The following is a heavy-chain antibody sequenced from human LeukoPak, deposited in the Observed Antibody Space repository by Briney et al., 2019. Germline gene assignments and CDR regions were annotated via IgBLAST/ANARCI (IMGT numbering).Heavy chain of an antibody. Sequence: GGSLRLSCAASGFTFSSYAMSWVRQAPGKGLEWVSAISGSGGSTYYADSVKGRFTISRDNSKNTLFLQMNSLRAEDTAVYYCAKDGGLWVSAHWGDSWGRGTLVTVSS. V-gene: IGHV3-23*01. J-gene: IGHJ4*02. CDR3: AKDGGLWVSAHWGDS. D-gene: IGHD7-27*01. CDR2: ISGSGGST. CDR1: GFTFSSYA.